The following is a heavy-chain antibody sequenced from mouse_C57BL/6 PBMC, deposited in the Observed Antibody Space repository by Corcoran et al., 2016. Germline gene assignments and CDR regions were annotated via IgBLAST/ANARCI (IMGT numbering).Heavy chain of an antibody. CDR1: GYTFTDYY. V-gene: IGHV1-26*01. Sequence: EVQLQQSGPELVKPGASVKISCKASGYTFTDYYMNWVKQSHGKSLEWIGDINPNNGGTSYNQKFKGKATLTVDKSSSTAYMELRSLTSEDSAVYYWARSGNDWYFDVWGTGTTVTVSS. D-gene: IGHD3-1*01. J-gene: IGHJ1*03. CDR2: INPNNGGT. CDR3: ARSGNDWYFDV.